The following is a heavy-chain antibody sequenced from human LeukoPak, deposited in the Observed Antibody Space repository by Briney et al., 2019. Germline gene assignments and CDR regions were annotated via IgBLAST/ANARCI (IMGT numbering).Heavy chain of an antibody. CDR2: ISYDGSNK. D-gene: IGHD4-17*01. CDR3: AKDGTVTTFDY. J-gene: IGHJ4*02. CDR1: GFTFSSYG. V-gene: IGHV3-30*18. Sequence: GRSLRLSCAAAGFTFSSYGMHWVRQAPGKGLEWVAVISYDGSNKYYADSVKGRFTISRDNSKNTLYLQMNSRRAEDTAVYYCAKDGTVTTFDYWGQGTLVTVSS.